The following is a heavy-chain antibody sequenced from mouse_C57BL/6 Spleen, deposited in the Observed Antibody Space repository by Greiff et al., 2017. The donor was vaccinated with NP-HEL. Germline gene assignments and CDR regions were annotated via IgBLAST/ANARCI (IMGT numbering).Heavy chain of an antibody. CDR2: INPSTGGT. J-gene: IGHJ4*01. D-gene: IGHD2-12*01. Sequence: EVQLQESGPELVKPGASVKISCKASGYSFTGYYMNWVKQSPEKSLEWIGEINPSTGGTTYNQKFKAKATLTVDKSSSTAYMQLKSLTSEDSAVYYCARLRRRGDAMDDWGQGTSVTVSS. CDR1: GYSFTGYY. V-gene: IGHV1-42*01. CDR3: ARLRRRGDAMDD.